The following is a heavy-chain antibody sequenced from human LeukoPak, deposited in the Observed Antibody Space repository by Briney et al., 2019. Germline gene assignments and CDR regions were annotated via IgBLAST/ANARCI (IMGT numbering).Heavy chain of an antibody. J-gene: IGHJ5*02. D-gene: IGHD6-13*01. CDR3: ARERGLAAAGSWVCPPNNWFDP. V-gene: IGHV1-18*01. CDR1: GYTFTTYG. Sequence: ASVKVSCKASGYTFTTYGTSGVRQAPGQGLEWMGWICGYNGNTNTAQHSQGRTTMPTATPTSTSYMERRSLRSDDTAVYYCARERGLAAAGSWVCPPNNWFDPWGQGTLVSV. CDR2: ICGYNGNT.